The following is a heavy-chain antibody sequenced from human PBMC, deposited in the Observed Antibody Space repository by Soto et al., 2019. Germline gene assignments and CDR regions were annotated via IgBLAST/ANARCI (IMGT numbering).Heavy chain of an antibody. Sequence: PSETLSLTCAVSGYSISSGYYWGWTRQPPGKGLEWIGSIYHSGSTYYNPSLKSRVTISVDTSKNQFSLKLSSVTAADTAVYYCARDSSVFGVVIAPSNWFDPWGQGNLVTVS. CDR3: ARDSSVFGVVIAPSNWFDP. V-gene: IGHV4-38-2*02. D-gene: IGHD3-3*01. CDR1: GYSISSGYY. CDR2: IYHSGST. J-gene: IGHJ5*02.